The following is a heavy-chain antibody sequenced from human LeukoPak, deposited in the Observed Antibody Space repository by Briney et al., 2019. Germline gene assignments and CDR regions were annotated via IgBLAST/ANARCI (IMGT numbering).Heavy chain of an antibody. D-gene: IGHD3-22*01. V-gene: IGHV4-31*03. CDR3: ARGYLGYDSSGFYFDY. J-gene: IGHJ4*02. CDR1: GGSISSGGYY. Sequence: SETLSLTCTVSGGSISSGGYYWSWIRQHPGKGLEWIGYTYYSGSTYYNPSLKSRVTISVDTSKNQFSLKLSSVTAADTAVYYCARGYLGYDSSGFYFDYWGQGTLVTVSS. CDR2: TYYSGST.